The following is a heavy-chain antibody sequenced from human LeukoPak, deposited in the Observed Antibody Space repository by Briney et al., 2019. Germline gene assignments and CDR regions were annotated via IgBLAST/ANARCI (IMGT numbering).Heavy chain of an antibody. D-gene: IGHD2-21*01. CDR3: AKDRLFTSASGSDY. V-gene: IGHV3-23*01. J-gene: IGHJ4*02. CDR1: GFTFSGYA. CDR2: ISGSGGST. Sequence: GGSLRLSCAASGFTFSGYAMSWVRQAQGKGLGWVSAISGSGGSTYYADSVKGRFTFSRDNSKNTLYLQMNSLRAEDTAVYYCAKDRLFTSASGSDYWGQGTLVTVSS.